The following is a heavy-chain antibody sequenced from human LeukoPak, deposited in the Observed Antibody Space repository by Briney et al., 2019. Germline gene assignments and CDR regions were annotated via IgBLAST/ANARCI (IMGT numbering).Heavy chain of an antibody. Sequence: GGSLRLSCATSGFTISNYWMHWVRQAPGKGLVWVSRINSDGSSTTYADSVKGRFTLSRDNAKNTLYLQMNSLRAEDTAVYYCARGYIYGFESWGQGTLVTVSS. CDR3: ARGYIYGFES. CDR1: GFTISNYW. CDR2: INSDGSST. V-gene: IGHV3-74*01. D-gene: IGHD5-18*01. J-gene: IGHJ4*02.